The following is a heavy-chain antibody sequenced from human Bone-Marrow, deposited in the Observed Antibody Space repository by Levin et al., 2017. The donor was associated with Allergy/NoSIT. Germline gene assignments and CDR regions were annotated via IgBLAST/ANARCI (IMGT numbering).Heavy chain of an antibody. CDR2: INAGNGNT. CDR1: GYTFTSYA. CDR3: ARTRRADIVVVPAATDAFDI. Sequence: ASVKVSCKASGYTFTSYAMHWVRQAPGQRLEWMGWINAGNGNTKYSQKFQGRVTITRDTSASTAYMELSSLRSEDTAVYYWARTRRADIVVVPAATDAFDIWGQGTMVTVSS. V-gene: IGHV1-3*01. J-gene: IGHJ3*02. D-gene: IGHD2-2*01.